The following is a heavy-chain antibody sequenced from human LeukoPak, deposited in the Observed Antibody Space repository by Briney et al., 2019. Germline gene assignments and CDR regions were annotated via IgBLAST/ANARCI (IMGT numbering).Heavy chain of an antibody. CDR2: ISSSSSTI. D-gene: IGHD6-6*01. CDR1: GFTFSSYS. V-gene: IGHV3-48*01. Sequence: GGSLRLSCAASGFTFSSYSMNWVRQAPGMGLEWVSYISSSSSTIYYADSVKGRFTISRDNAKNSLYLQMNSLRAEDTAVYYCARGEAAPLGNAWGQGTLVTVSS. CDR3: ARGEAAPLGNA. J-gene: IGHJ5*02.